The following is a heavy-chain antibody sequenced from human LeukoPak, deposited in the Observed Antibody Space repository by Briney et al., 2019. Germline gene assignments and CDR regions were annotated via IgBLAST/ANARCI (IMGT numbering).Heavy chain of an antibody. Sequence: PSETLSLTCTVSGGSISSYYWSWIRQPPGKGLEWIGYIYYSGSTNYNPSLKSRVTISVDTSKNQFSLKLSSVTAADTAVYYCAREGIAVAATGFDYWGQGTLVTVSS. J-gene: IGHJ4*02. CDR1: GGSISSYY. V-gene: IGHV4-59*01. D-gene: IGHD6-19*01. CDR2: IYYSGST. CDR3: AREGIAVAATGFDY.